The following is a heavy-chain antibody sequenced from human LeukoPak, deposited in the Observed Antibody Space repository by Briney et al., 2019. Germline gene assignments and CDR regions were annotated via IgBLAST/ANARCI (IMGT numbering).Heavy chain of an antibody. CDR3: ARSATVTTNPFDY. Sequence: SETLSLTCTVSGGSVSSGSYYWSWIRQPPGKGLEWIGYIYYSGSTNYNPSLKSRVTISVDTSKNQFSLKLSSVTAADTAVYYCARSATVTTNPFDYWGQGTLVTVPS. CDR1: GGSVSSGSYY. CDR2: IYYSGST. J-gene: IGHJ4*02. D-gene: IGHD4-17*01. V-gene: IGHV4-61*01.